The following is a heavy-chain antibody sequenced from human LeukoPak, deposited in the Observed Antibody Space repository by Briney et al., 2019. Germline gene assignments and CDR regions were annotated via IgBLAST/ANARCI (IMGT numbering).Heavy chain of an antibody. CDR3: ATALDCSGGSCYPEIDY. D-gene: IGHD2-15*01. J-gene: IGHJ4*02. CDR2: ISSSSYI. V-gene: IGHV3-21*01. CDR1: GFTFSSYS. Sequence: GGALRLSCAASGFTFSSYSMNWVRQAPGKGLEWVSSISSSSYIYYADSVKGRFTISRDNAKNSLYLQMNSLRAEDTAVYYCATALDCSGGSCYPEIDYWGQGTLVTVSS.